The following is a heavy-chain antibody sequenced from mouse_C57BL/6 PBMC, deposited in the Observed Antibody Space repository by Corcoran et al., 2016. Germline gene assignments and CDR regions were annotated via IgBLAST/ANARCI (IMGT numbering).Heavy chain of an antibody. CDR3: VGGTRGLDY. J-gene: IGHJ2*01. CDR1: GYTFTTYG. Sequence: QIQLVQSGPELKKPGETVKISCKASGYTFTTYGMSWVKQAPGKGLKWMGWINTYSGVPTYADDFKGRFAFSLETSASTAYLQINNLKNEDTATYFCVGGTRGLDYWGQGTTLTVSS. CDR2: INTYSGVP. V-gene: IGHV9-3*01. D-gene: IGHD3-3*01.